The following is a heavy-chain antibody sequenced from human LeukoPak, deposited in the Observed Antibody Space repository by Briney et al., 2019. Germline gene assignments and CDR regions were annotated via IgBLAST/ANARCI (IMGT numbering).Heavy chain of an antibody. Sequence: GSLRLSCAASGFTFSSYAMHWVRQAPGKGLEWVAVISYDGSNKYYADSVKGRFTISRDNSKNTLYLQMNSLRAEDTAVYYCARVEGLLLTLDYWGQGTLVTVSS. CDR2: ISYDGSNK. J-gene: IGHJ4*02. CDR1: GFTFSSYA. CDR3: ARVEGLLLTLDY. D-gene: IGHD3-10*01. V-gene: IGHV3-30*04.